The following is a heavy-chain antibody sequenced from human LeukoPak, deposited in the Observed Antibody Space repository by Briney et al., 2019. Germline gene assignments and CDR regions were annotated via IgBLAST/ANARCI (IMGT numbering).Heavy chain of an antibody. CDR1: GFTFSSYG. CDR3: AKDKSSRWNAFDM. D-gene: IGHD6-13*01. V-gene: IGHV3-30*18. CDR2: ISYDGSDK. Sequence: GRSLRLSCAASGFTFSSYGMHWVRQAPGKGLEWVAVISYDGSDKYYADSMKGRFTISRDKSKNTLYLQMNSLRAEDTAVYYCAKDKSSRWNAFDMWGQGTMVTVSS. J-gene: IGHJ3*02.